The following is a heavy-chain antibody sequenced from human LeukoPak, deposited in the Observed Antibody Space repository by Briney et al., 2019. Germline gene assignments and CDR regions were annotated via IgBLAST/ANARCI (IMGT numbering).Heavy chain of an antibody. D-gene: IGHD2-2*01. CDR2: INHSGST. Sequence: PSETLSLTCAVSGGSFSGYYWSWIRQPPGKGLEWIGEINHSGSTNYNPSLKSRVTISVDTSKNQFSLKLSSVTAADTAVYYCARGQGRYCSSTSCYHYYYYGMDVWGQGTTVTVSS. V-gene: IGHV4-34*01. CDR3: ARGQGRYCSSTSCYHYYYYGMDV. CDR1: GGSFSGYY. J-gene: IGHJ6*02.